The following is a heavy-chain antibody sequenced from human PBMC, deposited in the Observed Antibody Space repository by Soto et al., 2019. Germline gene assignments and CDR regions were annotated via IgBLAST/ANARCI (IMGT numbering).Heavy chain of an antibody. CDR2: INHSGST. V-gene: IGHV4-34*01. CDR3: ARTNYDLANWFDP. D-gene: IGHD3-3*01. Sequence: SETLSLTCAVYGGSFSGYYWSWIRQPPGKGLEWIGEINHSGSTNYNPSLKSRVTISVDTSKNQFSLKLSSVTAADTAVYYGARTNYDLANWFDPWGQGTLVTVSS. J-gene: IGHJ5*02. CDR1: GGSFSGYY.